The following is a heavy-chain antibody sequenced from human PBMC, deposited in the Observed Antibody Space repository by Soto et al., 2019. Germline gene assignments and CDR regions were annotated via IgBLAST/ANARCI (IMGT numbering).Heavy chain of an antibody. CDR2: VYYSGRS. CDR3: VSQRNTVPTQDYCDY. D-gene: IGHD2-2*02. Sequence: SETLSLTCTVSGGSVTNSSYYWGWIRQSPGKGLEWIGSVYYSGRSYSKSSVKSRVTISVDTSKNRFSLSLNSVTASDTAVYFCVSQRNTVPTQDYCDYWGPGALGTVSS. CDR1: GGSVTNSSYY. V-gene: IGHV4-39*01. J-gene: IGHJ4*02.